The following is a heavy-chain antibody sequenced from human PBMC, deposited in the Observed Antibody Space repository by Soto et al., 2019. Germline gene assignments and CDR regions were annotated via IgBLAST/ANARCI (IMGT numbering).Heavy chain of an antibody. V-gene: IGHV3-23*01. CDR3: AKDHDYGDYRAFDI. J-gene: IGHJ3*02. Sequence: GGSKRLSCAASGVTCSSYAMSWVRQAQGKGLEWVSAISGSGGSTYYADSVKGRFTISRDNSKNTLYLQMNSLRAEDTALYYCAKDHDYGDYRAFDIWGQGTMVTVS. D-gene: IGHD4-17*01. CDR1: GVTCSSYA. CDR2: ISGSGGST.